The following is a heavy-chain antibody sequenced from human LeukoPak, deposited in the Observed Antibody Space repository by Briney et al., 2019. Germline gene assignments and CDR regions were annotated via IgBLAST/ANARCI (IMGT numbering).Heavy chain of an antibody. Sequence: SETLSLTCNVSGGSIRGYYWSWIRQPPGKGLEWFGYIYSSGSTNYNPSLKSRVTMSVDTSKNQFSLKVSSVTAADAAVYYCARVFDSGSQAYFYYMDVWGKGTTVTIFS. CDR3: ARVFDSGSQAYFYYMDV. CDR1: GGSIRGYY. CDR2: IYSSGST. V-gene: IGHV4-59*01. D-gene: IGHD3-10*01. J-gene: IGHJ6*03.